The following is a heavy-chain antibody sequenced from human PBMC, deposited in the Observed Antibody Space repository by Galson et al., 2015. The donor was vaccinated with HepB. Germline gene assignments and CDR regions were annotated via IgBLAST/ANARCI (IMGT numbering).Heavy chain of an antibody. CDR1: GFTFSSYW. V-gene: IGHV3-7*03. Sequence: SLRLSCAASGFTFSSYWMSWVRQAPGKGLEWVANIKQDGSEKYYVDSVKGRFTISRDNAKNSLYLQMNSLRAEDTAMYYCARDIKYQLLFPYYYYMDVWGKGTTVTVSS. D-gene: IGHD2-2*01. CDR3: ARDIKYQLLFPYYYYMDV. CDR2: IKQDGSEK. J-gene: IGHJ6*03.